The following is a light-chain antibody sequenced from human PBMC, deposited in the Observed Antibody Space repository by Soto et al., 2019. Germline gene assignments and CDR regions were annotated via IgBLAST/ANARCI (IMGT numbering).Light chain of an antibody. V-gene: IGKV1-5*03. J-gene: IGKJ1*01. CDR1: QNIRAF. CDR2: QAS. CDR3: QQYESYPWT. Sequence: DIQMTQSPSTLSASVGDRFTISCRASQNIRAFLAWYQHKPRKAPILLIYQASSLENGVPSRFSGSGSGTEFTLTISSLQPDDFATYYCQQYESYPWTFGQGTKVEIK.